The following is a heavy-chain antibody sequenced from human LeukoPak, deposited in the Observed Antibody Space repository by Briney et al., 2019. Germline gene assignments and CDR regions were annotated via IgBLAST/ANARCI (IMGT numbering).Heavy chain of an antibody. Sequence: GGSLRLSCAASGFMFSSYAMHWVRQAPGKGLEWVAFVRYDGSNKYYADYVKGRFTISRDNSNNALYLQMNSLRGEDTAIYYCARDFRATVVTAGPDYWGQGTLVTVSS. CDR3: ARDFRATVVTAGPDY. CDR2: VRYDGSNK. CDR1: GFMFSSYA. V-gene: IGHV3-30*02. J-gene: IGHJ4*02. D-gene: IGHD4-23*01.